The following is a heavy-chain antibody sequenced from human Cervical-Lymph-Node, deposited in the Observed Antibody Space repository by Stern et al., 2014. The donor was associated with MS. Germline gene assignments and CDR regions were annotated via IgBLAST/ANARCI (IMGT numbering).Heavy chain of an antibody. J-gene: IGHJ5*01. Sequence: QVQLVESGAEVKKPGASVKVSCKASGYMFTNYGIMWLRQAPGQGLEWMGWISVYDGDTKYAQKFQGRATMTTDTSTSTAYMELRSLRSDDTAVYYCARPYSSGSYSWLDSWGQGTLVTVSS. D-gene: IGHD3-22*01. CDR3: ARPYSSGSYSWLDS. CDR1: GYMFTNYG. V-gene: IGHV1-18*01. CDR2: ISVYDGDT.